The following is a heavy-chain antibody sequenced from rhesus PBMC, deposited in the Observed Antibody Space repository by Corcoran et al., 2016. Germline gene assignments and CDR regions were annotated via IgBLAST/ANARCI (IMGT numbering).Heavy chain of an antibody. Sequence: QVQLEESGPGLVKPSETLSLTCAVSAGSLSGYSWTWIRQPTGKGLEWIGYIGGSSWSTDYHPSLNSRVTFSSDTSKNQFSLRLSSVTAADTALYYCAKYNSGWRYFDYWCQGVLFTVSS. V-gene: IGHV4-165*01. CDR1: AGSLSGYS. D-gene: IGHD6-31*01. CDR2: IGGSSWST. CDR3: AKYNSGWRYFDY. J-gene: IGHJ4*01.